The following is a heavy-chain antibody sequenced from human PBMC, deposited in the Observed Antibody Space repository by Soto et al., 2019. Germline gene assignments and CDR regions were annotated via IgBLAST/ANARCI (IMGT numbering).Heavy chain of an antibody. CDR1: GYTFTRYT. CDR3: AREGSXGNILRYFDWLPSFMDV. CDR2: ISAYNGNT. Sequence: GASVKVSCKASGYTFTRYTISWVRQAPGQGLEWMGWISAYNGNTNYAQKLQGRVTMTTDTSTSTAYMELRSLRSDDTAVYYCAREGSXGNILRYFDWLPSFMDVWGQGTTVTVSS. V-gene: IGHV1-18*01. J-gene: IGHJ6*02. D-gene: IGHD3-9*01.